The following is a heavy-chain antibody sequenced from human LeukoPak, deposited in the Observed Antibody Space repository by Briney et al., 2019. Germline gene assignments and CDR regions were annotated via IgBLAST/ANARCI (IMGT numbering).Heavy chain of an antibody. CDR3: AREVNWRFDY. D-gene: IGHD1-1*01. V-gene: IGHV3-7*05. CDR2: IKQDGSEK. Sequence: GGSLRLSCAASGCTFSSYWMTWVRQAPGKRLEWVANIKQDGSEKYYVDSVKGRFTISRDNAKNSLYLQMNSLRAEDTAVYYCAREVNWRFDYWGQGTLVTVSS. CDR1: GCTFSSYW. J-gene: IGHJ4*02.